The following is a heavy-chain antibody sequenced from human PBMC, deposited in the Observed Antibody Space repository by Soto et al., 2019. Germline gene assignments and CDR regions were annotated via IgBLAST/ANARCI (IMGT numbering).Heavy chain of an antibody. CDR3: AKADGEQWLLPHLDT. D-gene: IGHD6-19*01. Sequence: EVQLLESGGCVVQPGGSLRLSCVASGFNFKKFAMSWVRQAPGEGLEWVSGISCCGGSTSYADSVKGRFSIARDDSTNTLSLQMNNLRVEDTAQYYCAKADGEQWLLPHLDTWGQGTLVTVS. J-gene: IGHJ4*02. V-gene: IGHV3-23*01. CDR1: GFNFKKFA. CDR2: ISCCGGST.